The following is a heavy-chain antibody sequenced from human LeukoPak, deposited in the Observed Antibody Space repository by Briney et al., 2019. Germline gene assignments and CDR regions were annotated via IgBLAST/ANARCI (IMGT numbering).Heavy chain of an antibody. V-gene: IGHV3-21*01. Sequence: GGSLRLSCAASGFTFSSYSMNWVRQAPGKGLEWVSSISSSSSYIYYADSVKGRFTISRDNAKNSLYRQMNSLRAEDTAVYYCARKYVFGGVTYYYSGRAVGAKGPRVTV. J-gene: IGHJ6*04. D-gene: IGHD3-16*01. CDR2: ISSSSSYI. CDR3: ARKYVFGGVTYYYSGRAV. CDR1: GFTFSSYS.